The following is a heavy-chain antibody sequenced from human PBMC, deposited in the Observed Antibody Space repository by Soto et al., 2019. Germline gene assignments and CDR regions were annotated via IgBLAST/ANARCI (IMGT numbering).Heavy chain of an antibody. CDR2: IYHSGTT. V-gene: IGHV4-4*02. Sequence: QVHLQESGPGLVEPSGTLSLTCAVSGGSITTNCLSWVRQPPGKGLEWIGEIYHSGTTNYNPSLMGRVTISVHKSNNQFSLNLNSLTAADSAIYYCARHIALPRTSGFDYWGQGNLLTVSS. CDR1: GGSITTNC. CDR3: ARHIALPRTSGFDY. J-gene: IGHJ4*02. D-gene: IGHD6-13*01.